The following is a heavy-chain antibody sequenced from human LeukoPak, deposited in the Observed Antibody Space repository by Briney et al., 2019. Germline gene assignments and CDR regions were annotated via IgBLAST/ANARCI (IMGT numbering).Heavy chain of an antibody. CDR2: ISWNSGSI. CDR3: AKGGEMATIGGYFDY. J-gene: IGHJ4*02. Sequence: GGSLRLSCAASGFTFDDYAMHWVRQAPGTGLEWVSGISWNSGSIGYADSVKGRFTISRDNAKNSLYLQMNSLRAEDMALYYCAKGGEMATIGGYFDYWGQGTLVTVSS. D-gene: IGHD5-24*01. V-gene: IGHV3-9*03. CDR1: GFTFDDYA.